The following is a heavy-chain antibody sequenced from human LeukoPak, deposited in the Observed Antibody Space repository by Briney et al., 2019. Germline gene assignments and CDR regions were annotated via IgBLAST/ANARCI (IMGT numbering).Heavy chain of an antibody. J-gene: IGHJ4*02. D-gene: IGHD3-22*01. CDR1: GFTFSSYA. V-gene: IGHV3-23*01. CDR3: AKALFSYDSSGYYYYLDY. CDR2: IGGSGGST. Sequence: PGGSLRLSCAASGFTFSSYAMSWVRQAPGKGLEWVSAIGGSGGSTYYADSVKGRFTISRDNSKNTLYLQMNSLRAEDTAVYYCAKALFSYDSSGYYYYLDYWGQGTLVTVSS.